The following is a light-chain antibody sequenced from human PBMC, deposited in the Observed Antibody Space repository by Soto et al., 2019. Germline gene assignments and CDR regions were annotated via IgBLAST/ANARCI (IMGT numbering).Light chain of an antibody. J-gene: IGLJ3*02. Sequence: QAVLTQEPSFSVSPGGTVTLTCGLSSGSVSTSYYPSWYQQTPGQAPRTLIYNTNTRSSGVPGRFSGSILGNKAALTIAGAQADDESDYYCVLYMGSGISVFGGGTKLTVL. V-gene: IGLV8-61*01. CDR3: VLYMGSGISV. CDR2: NTN. CDR1: SGSVSTSYY.